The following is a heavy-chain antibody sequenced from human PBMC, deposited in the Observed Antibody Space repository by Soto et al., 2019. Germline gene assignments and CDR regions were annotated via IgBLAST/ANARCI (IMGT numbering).Heavy chain of an antibody. CDR3: AGPGIAAAGPPR. CDR1: GFTFSSYS. Sequence: EVQLVESGGGLVKPGGSLRLSCAASGFTFSSYSMNWVRQAPGKGLEWVSSISSSSSYIYYADSVKGRFTISRDNAKNSLYVQMNSLRAEDTAVYYCAGPGIAAAGPPRWGQGTLVTVSS. J-gene: IGHJ4*02. CDR2: ISSSSSYI. V-gene: IGHV3-21*01. D-gene: IGHD6-13*01.